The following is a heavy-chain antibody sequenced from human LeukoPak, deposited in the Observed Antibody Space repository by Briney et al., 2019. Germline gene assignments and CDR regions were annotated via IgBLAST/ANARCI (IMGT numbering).Heavy chain of an antibody. CDR3: ARVGGNYYYDSSGYYYDY. Sequence: ASVKVSCKASGYTFTSYGISWVRQAPGQGLEWMGWISAYNGNTNYAQKLQGRVTMTTDTSTSTAYMELRSLRSDDTAVYYCARVGGNYYYDSSGYYYDYWGQGTLVTVSS. CDR2: ISAYNGNT. CDR1: GYTFTSYG. J-gene: IGHJ4*02. V-gene: IGHV1-18*01. D-gene: IGHD3-22*01.